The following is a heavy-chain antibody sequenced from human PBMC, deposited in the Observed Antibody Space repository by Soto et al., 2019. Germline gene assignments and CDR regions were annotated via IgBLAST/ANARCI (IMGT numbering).Heavy chain of an antibody. D-gene: IGHD6-13*01. Sequence: SETLSLTCTVSGGSISSYYWGWIRQPPGKGLEWIGSIYYSGSTYYNPSLKSRVTISVDTSKNQFSLKLSSVTAADTAVYYCASSAGGWFDPWGQGTLVTAPQ. CDR2: IYYSGST. J-gene: IGHJ5*02. CDR1: GGSISSYY. V-gene: IGHV4-39*01. CDR3: ASSAGGWFDP.